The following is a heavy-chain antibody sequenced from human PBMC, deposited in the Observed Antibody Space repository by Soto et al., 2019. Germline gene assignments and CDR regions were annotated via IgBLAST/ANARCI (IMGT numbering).Heavy chain of an antibody. J-gene: IGHJ6*02. CDR3: ARHPKNDFWSGYAVLNYYYGMDV. V-gene: IGHV5-51*01. D-gene: IGHD3-3*01. CDR2: IYPGDSDT. Sequence: PGESLKISCKGSGDSFISYWIGWVRQMTGKGLEWMGIIYPGDSDTRYSPSFQGQVTISADKSISTAYLQWSSLKASDTAMYYCARHPKNDFWSGYAVLNYYYGMDVWGQGTTVTVSS. CDR1: GDSFISYW.